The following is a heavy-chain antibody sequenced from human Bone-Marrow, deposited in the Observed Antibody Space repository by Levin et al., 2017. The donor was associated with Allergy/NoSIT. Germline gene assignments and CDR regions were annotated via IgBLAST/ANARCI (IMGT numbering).Heavy chain of an antibody. CDR1: GFTFSSYA. CDR2: ISGSGGST. D-gene: IGHD3-3*01. Sequence: GASVKVSCAASGFTFSSYAMSWVRQAPGKGLEWVSAISGSGGSTYYADSVKGRFTISRDNSKNTLYLQMNSLRAEDTAVYYCAKSWGTFWSGYYLACWGQGTLVTVSS. J-gene: IGHJ4*02. CDR3: AKSWGTFWSGYYLAC. V-gene: IGHV3-23*01.